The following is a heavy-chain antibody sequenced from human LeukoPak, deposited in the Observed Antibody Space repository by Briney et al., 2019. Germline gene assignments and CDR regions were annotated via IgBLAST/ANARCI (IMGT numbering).Heavy chain of an antibody. V-gene: IGHV1-69*13. Sequence: ASVKVSCKASGYTFTSYGISWVRQAPGQGLEWMGGIIPIFGTANYAQKFQGRVTITADESTSTAYMELSRLRSDDTAVYYCARGPRNNWFDPWGQGTLVTVSS. CDR1: GYTFTSYG. CDR2: IIPIFGTA. CDR3: ARGPRNNWFDP. J-gene: IGHJ5*02.